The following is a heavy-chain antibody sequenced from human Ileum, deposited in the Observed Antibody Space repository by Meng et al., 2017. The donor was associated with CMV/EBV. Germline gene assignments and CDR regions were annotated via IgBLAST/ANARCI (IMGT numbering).Heavy chain of an antibody. Sequence: GESLKISCAASGFTLSNTWQSWVRQAPGKGLEWVGRIKTKTDGETTDYAASVKGRFIISRDDSKNTLYLQMNSLKTEDTAVYYCTNGLRGVGAFDYWGQGALVTVSS. CDR3: TNGLRGVGAFDY. CDR2: IKTKTDGETT. J-gene: IGHJ4*02. CDR1: GFTLSNTW. V-gene: IGHV3-15*01. D-gene: IGHD3-16*01.